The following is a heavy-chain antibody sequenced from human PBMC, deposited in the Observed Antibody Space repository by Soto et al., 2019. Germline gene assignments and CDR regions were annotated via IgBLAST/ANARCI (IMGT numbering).Heavy chain of an antibody. J-gene: IGHJ2*01. CDR2: IKNNGGT. CDR1: GGSSSSHH. CDR3: AGGIAAATTTFSWYFDL. D-gene: IGHD6-13*01. V-gene: IGHV4-59*11. Sequence: SETLSLTCAVPGGSSSSHHWSWIRQPPGEGLEWVGYIKNNGGTNYNPSLKSRVTISVDTSKNQFSLKLRSVTAADTAVYYCAGGIAAATTTFSWYFDLWGRGTLVTVSS.